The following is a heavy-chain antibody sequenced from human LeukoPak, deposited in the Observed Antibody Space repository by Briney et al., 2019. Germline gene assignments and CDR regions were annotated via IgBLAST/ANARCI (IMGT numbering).Heavy chain of an antibody. V-gene: IGHV4-59*08. Sequence: SETLSLTCTVSGGSISPYYWSRIRQSPGKGLVWIGYIYYSGSTNYNPSLKSRVTISVDMSKNQVSLKLSSVTAVDTALYYCARHFTYYYDSSGYPRDAFDIWGQGTMVTVSS. D-gene: IGHD3-22*01. J-gene: IGHJ3*02. CDR2: IYYSGST. CDR3: ARHFTYYYDSSGYPRDAFDI. CDR1: GGSISPYY.